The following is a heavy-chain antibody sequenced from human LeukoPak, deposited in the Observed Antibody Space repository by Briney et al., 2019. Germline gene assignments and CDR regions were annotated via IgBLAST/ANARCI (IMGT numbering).Heavy chain of an antibody. Sequence: QPGGSLRLSCAASGFVFPTYAMGWVRQAPGKGLEWVSAISSSGDNTYYADSVKGQFTISRDNSKNTLDLQMNSLRAEDTAMYHCAKVKALDAVASYFDYWGQGSLVTVSS. CDR3: AKVKALDAVASYFDY. CDR2: ISSSGDNT. J-gene: IGHJ4*02. D-gene: IGHD2-8*01. CDR1: GFVFPTYA. V-gene: IGHV3-23*01.